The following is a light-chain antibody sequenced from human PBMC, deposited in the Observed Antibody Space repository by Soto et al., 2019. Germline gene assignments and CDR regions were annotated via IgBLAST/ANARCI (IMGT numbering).Light chain of an antibody. V-gene: IGKV3-20*01. CDR2: GAS. CDR1: QSVTSDY. CDR3: QQYGSSAT. Sequence: ETVLTQSPDTLSLSPGERATLSCRASQSVTSDYLSWYQQKAGQAPRLLIYGASSRATGIPDRFCGSGSGTDFSLTIIRLEPEDSAFYYCQQYGSSATFGGGTKVE. J-gene: IGKJ4*01.